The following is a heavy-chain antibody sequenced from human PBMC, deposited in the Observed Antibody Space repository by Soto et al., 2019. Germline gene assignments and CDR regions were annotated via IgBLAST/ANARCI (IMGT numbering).Heavy chain of an antibody. J-gene: IGHJ4*02. D-gene: IGHD1-1*01. Sequence: PSETLSLTCTVSGGSISSSSYYWGWIRQPPGKGLEWIGSIYYSGSTYYNPSLKSRVTISVDTSKNQFSLKLSSVTAADTAVYYCAWSPRGLGNFDYWGQGTLVTVSS. CDR1: GGSISSSSYY. CDR2: IYYSGST. V-gene: IGHV4-39*01. CDR3: AWSPRGLGNFDY.